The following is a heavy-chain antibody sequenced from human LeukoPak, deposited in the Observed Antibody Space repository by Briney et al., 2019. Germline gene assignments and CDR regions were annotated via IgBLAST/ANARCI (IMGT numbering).Heavy chain of an antibody. V-gene: IGHV5-51*01. J-gene: IGHJ4*02. CDR2: IYPGDSDT. CDR1: EYSFTSYW. CDR3: ARLGIAAADSTYFDY. D-gene: IGHD6-13*01. Sequence: GESLKISCKGSEYSFTSYWIGWVRQMPGKGLEWMGIIYPGDSDTRYSPSFQGQVTISADKSISTAYLQWSSLKASDTAMYYCARLGIAAADSTYFDYWGQGTLVTVSS.